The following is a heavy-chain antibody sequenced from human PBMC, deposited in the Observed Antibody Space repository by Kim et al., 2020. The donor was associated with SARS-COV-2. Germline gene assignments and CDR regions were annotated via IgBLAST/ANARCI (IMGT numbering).Heavy chain of an antibody. CDR3: AASGSQKYFQH. J-gene: IGHJ1*01. D-gene: IGHD1-26*01. V-gene: IGHV3-48*03. Sequence: GGSLRLSCAASGFTFSSYEMNWVRQAPGKGLEWVSYISSSGSTIYYADSVKGRFTISRDNAKNSLYLQMNSLGAEDTAVYYCAASGSQKYFQHWGQGTLVTVSS. CDR2: ISSSGSTI. CDR1: GFTFSSYE.